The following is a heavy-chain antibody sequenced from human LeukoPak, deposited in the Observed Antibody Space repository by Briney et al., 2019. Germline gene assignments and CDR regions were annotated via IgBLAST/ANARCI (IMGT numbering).Heavy chain of an antibody. CDR2: IYTSGST. Sequence: SETLSLTCTVSGGSISSGSYNWSWIRQPAGKGLEWIGRIYTSGSTNYNPSLKSRVTISVDTSKNQFSLKLCSVTAADTAVYYCARDSGFGELSPVNWFDPWGQGTLVTVSS. D-gene: IGHD3-10*01. V-gene: IGHV4-61*02. CDR3: ARDSGFGELSPVNWFDP. J-gene: IGHJ5*02. CDR1: GGSISSGSYN.